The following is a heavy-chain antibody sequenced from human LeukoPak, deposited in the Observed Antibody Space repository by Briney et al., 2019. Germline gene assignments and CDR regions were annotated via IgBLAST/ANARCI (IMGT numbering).Heavy chain of an antibody. J-gene: IGHJ4*02. CDR1: GGSIGRYY. CDR2: IFYIGST. D-gene: IGHD6-6*01. Sequence: SETLSLTCTVSGGSIGRYYWSWLRQPPGKGLEWIGYIFYIGSTNYNPSLKSRVTISLDTSKNQFSLKLSSVTAADTAISYCARDRIAARELDYWGQGTLVTVSS. V-gene: IGHV4-59*01. CDR3: ARDRIAARELDY.